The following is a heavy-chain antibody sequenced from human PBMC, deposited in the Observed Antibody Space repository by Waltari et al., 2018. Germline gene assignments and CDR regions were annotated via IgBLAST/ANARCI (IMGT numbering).Heavy chain of an antibody. D-gene: IGHD3-16*01. CDR2: IRGGGIKT. Sequence: EVQLLESGGGLVQPGGSLRLSCLASGFTFSNYAMTWVRQGQGKGLVWFLAIRGGGIKTYYADSVKGRFTISRDNSKNTLYLQMNSLRAEDTAVYSCARVHSLGQYDSNGQESNFDHWGQGALVTVSS. V-gene: IGHV3-23*01. CDR3: ARVHSLGQYDSNGQESNFDH. CDR1: GFTFSNYA. J-gene: IGHJ4*02.